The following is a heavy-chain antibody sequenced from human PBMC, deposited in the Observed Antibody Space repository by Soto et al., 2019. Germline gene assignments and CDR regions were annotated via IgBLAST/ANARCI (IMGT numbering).Heavy chain of an antibody. CDR2: IYHTGKT. Sequence: PSETLSLTCDVSGTSVSSGSFYFHWIRQAPGKGLEWIGYIYHTGKTNYSHSLRSRTNISSDTSRNQFSLKVNSVSASDTVVYFFALAPYYDILTGMRWSYYFDSWGQGIQVTVSS. CDR1: GTSVSSGSFY. V-gene: IGHV4-61*01. CDR3: ALAPYYDILTGMRWSYYFDS. D-gene: IGHD3-9*01. J-gene: IGHJ4*02.